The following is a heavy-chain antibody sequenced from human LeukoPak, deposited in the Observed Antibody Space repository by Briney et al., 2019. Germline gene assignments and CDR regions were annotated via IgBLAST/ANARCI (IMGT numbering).Heavy chain of an antibody. D-gene: IGHD1/OR15-1a*01. J-gene: IGHJ4*02. Sequence: SETLSLTCAVYGGSFSGYYWSWMRQPPGKGLEWMGEINHSGSTNYHPSLKSRVTISLDTSKNQFSLKLSSVTAADTAVYYCARARNWNKYYCDYWGQGTMATVSS. V-gene: IGHV4-34*01. CDR3: ARARNWNKYYCDY. CDR1: GGSFSGYY. CDR2: INHSGST.